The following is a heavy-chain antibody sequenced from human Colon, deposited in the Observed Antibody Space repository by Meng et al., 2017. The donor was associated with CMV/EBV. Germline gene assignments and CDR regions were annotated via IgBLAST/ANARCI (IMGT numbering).Heavy chain of an antibody. V-gene: IGHV1-2*06. J-gene: IGHJ4*02. Sequence: QVQLVQSGVEVKKPGTSVNLSCKASGYTFTGYWMHWVRQAPGQGLEWMGRIKTSNGYTNYAQNFQGRVTVTRDASISTVYMEVNSLTSDDTAVYYCTREGFDYWGQGALVTVSS. CDR1: GYTFTGYW. CDR3: TREGFDY. CDR2: IKTSNGYT.